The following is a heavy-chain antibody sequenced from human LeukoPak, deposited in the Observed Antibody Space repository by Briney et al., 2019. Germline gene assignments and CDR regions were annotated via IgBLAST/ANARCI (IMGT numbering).Heavy chain of an antibody. J-gene: IGHJ4*02. Sequence: GGSLRLSCAASGFTFSSYWMHWVRQAPGQGLVWVSRINSDGSIIKHADSVRGGFTISRDKTKNTLYLQMESLRDEDTAVYLCARGLYESSGHTLGLWGQGTLVSVSP. CDR1: GFTFSSYW. D-gene: IGHD3-22*01. CDR2: INSDGSII. CDR3: ARGLYESSGHTLGL. V-gene: IGHV3-74*03.